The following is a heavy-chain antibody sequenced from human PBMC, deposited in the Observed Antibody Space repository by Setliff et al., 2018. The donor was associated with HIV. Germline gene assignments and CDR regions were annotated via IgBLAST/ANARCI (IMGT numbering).Heavy chain of an antibody. D-gene: IGHD3-10*01. V-gene: IGHV1-3*01. J-gene: IGHJ4*01. CDR3: VRGALLAAFDFDY. Sequence: GASVKVSCKASGYTFTTYPLHWVRQAPGHSLEWVGWINVGKGDTKYSQELQDRVTITRDTSANTAYMELSSLRSDDTAVYFCVRGALLAAFDFDYWGQGTLVTVSS. CDR2: INVGKGDT. CDR1: GYTFTTYP.